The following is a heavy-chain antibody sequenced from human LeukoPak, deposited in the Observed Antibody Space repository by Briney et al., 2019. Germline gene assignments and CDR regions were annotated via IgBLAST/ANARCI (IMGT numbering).Heavy chain of an antibody. CDR1: GYTFTSYG. CDR3: ARPYSYGPGRTFGTYYYYGMDV. D-gene: IGHD5-18*01. CDR2: ISAYNGNT. V-gene: IGHV1-18*01. J-gene: IGHJ6*02. Sequence: GASVKVSCKASGYTFTSYGISWVRQAPGQGLEWMGWISAYNGNTNYAQKLQGRVTMTTDTSTSTAYMELRSLRSDDTAVYYCARPYSYGPGRTFGTYYYYGMDVWGQGTTVTVSS.